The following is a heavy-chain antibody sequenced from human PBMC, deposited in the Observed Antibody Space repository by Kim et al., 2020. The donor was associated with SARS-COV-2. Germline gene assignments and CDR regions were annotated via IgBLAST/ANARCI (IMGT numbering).Heavy chain of an antibody. CDR1: GFTLTSYY. D-gene: IGHD3-16*02. J-gene: IGHJ4*02. CDR2: INPSDGTT. V-gene: IGHV1-46*01. CDR3: AREGYDYVWGNFRGFFLDS. Sequence: ASVKVSCKASGFTLTSYYILWVRQAPGQGLEWMGIINPSDGTTTYAQKFQGRVTMTSDTATSTVHMELSSLRTEDTAVYYCAREGYDYVWGNFRGFFLDSWGQGTLVTVSS.